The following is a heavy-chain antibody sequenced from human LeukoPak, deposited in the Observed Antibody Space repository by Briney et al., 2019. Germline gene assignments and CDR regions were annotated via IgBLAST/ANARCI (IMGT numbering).Heavy chain of an antibody. Sequence: ASVKVSCKASGYTFTSYDINWVRQATAQGLEWMGWMNPNSGNTGYAQTFQGRVTMTRNTSISTAYMELSSLRSEDTAVYYCARGGGVVATMYYYYGMDVWGQGTTVTVSS. CDR3: ARGGGVVATMYYYYGMDV. CDR2: MNPNSGNT. CDR1: GYTFTSYD. V-gene: IGHV1-8*01. J-gene: IGHJ6*02. D-gene: IGHD5-12*01.